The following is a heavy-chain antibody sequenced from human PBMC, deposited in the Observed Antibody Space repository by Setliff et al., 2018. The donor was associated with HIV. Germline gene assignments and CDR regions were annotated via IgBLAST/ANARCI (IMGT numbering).Heavy chain of an antibody. D-gene: IGHD6-19*01. V-gene: IGHV3-72*01. CDR1: RFIFSDHH. CDR3: ARDTSRSDESAFDI. CDR2: VRNKVRGSTP. J-gene: IGHJ3*02. Sequence: GGSLRLSCVASRFIFSDHHMDWVRQAPGKGLEWVGRVRNKVRGSTPEYAASVKGRFTVSRDDSTNSLYLQMNSLKSEDTAVYYCARDTSRSDESAFDIWGQGTMVTVSS.